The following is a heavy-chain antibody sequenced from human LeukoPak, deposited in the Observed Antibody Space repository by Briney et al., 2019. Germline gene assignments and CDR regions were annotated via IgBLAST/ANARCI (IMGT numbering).Heavy chain of an antibody. CDR3: ARVSSSFTFDY. D-gene: IGHD6-13*01. V-gene: IGHV3-20*01. Sequence: GGSLRLSCAASGFTFSSYAMSWVRQAPGKGLEWVSGINWNGGSTGYADSVKGRFTISRDNAKNSLYLQTNSLRAEDTALYHCARVSSSFTFDYWGQGTLVTVSS. CDR1: GFTFSSYA. J-gene: IGHJ4*02. CDR2: INWNGGST.